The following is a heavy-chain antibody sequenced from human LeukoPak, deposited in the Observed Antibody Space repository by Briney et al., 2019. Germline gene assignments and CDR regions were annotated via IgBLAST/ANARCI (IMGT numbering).Heavy chain of an antibody. CDR1: GYTFTSYD. Sequence: ASVKVSCKASGYTFTSYDINWVRQATGQGLEWMGWMNPNSGNTGYAQKFQGRVTMTRNTSISTAYMEPSSLRSEDTAVYYCARGVGRGYCSGGSCYTRDYWGQGTLVTVSS. V-gene: IGHV1-8*01. J-gene: IGHJ4*02. D-gene: IGHD2-15*01. CDR3: ARGVGRGYCSGGSCYTRDY. CDR2: MNPNSGNT.